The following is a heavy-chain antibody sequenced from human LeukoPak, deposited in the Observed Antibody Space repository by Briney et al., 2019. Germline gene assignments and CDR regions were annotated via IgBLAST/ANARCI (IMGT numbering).Heavy chain of an antibody. CDR1: GFTFSSYA. V-gene: IGHV3-23*01. CDR3: AKAKGSGLKWYFDY. CDR2: ISGSGGST. Sequence: GGSLRLSCVASGFTFSSYAMSWVRQAPGKGLEWVSGISGSGGSTYYADSVKGRFTISRDNSKNTLYLQMNSLTVGDTAEYYCAKAKGSGLKWYFDYWGQGTLVTVSS. D-gene: IGHD6-19*01. J-gene: IGHJ4*02.